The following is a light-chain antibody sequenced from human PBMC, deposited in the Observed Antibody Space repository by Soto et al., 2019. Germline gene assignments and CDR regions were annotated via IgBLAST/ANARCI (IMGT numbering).Light chain of an antibody. CDR1: ESVDFH. CDR2: DAS. V-gene: IGKV3-11*01. J-gene: IGKJ5*01. Sequence: VLTQSPSAVSFTPGKRATLSCRASESVDFHLAWYQQKPGQAPRLLIYDASVRATGTPARFSGSGSGTDFTLTISSLEPEDFALYYCQQRSTWPTFGQGTRLDIK. CDR3: QQRSTWPT.